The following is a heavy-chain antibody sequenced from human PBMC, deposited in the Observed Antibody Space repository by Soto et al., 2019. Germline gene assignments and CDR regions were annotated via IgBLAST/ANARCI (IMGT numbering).Heavy chain of an antibody. D-gene: IGHD3-22*01. J-gene: IGHJ4*02. V-gene: IGHV4-30-2*01. CDR2: IYHSGST. Sequence: SETLSLICAVSGGSISSGGYSWSWIRQPPGKGLEWIGYIYHSGSTYYNPSLKSRVTISVDRSKNQFSLKLSSVTAADTAVYYCARGYSSGYYYIDYWGQGTLVTVSS. CDR1: GGSISSGGYS. CDR3: ARGYSSGYYYIDY.